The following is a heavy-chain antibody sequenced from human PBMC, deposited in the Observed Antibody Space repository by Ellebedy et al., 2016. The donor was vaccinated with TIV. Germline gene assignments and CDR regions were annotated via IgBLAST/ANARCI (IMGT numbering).Heavy chain of an antibody. J-gene: IGHJ4*02. CDR2: ISGSGGST. V-gene: IGHV3-23*01. Sequence: GGSLRLXCAASGFTFSSYAMSWVRQAPGKGLEWVSAISGSGGSTYYADSVKGRFTISRDNSKNTLYLQMNSLRAEDTAVYYCSRDLTGYYFDYWGQGTLVTVSS. D-gene: IGHD3-9*01. CDR3: SRDLTGYYFDY. CDR1: GFTFSSYA.